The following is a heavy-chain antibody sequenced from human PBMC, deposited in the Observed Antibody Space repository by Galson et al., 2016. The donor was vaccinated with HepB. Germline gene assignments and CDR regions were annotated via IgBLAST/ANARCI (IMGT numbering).Heavy chain of an antibody. CDR1: GFTLNRNA. D-gene: IGHD2-15*01. CDR2: IGGGRGDT. V-gene: IGHV3-23*01. CDR3: AKDEDLSRSWFYPDY. J-gene: IGHJ4*02. Sequence: SLRLSCAASGFTLNRNAMSWVRQTPGKGLEWVSVIGGGRGDTYYADSVKGRFTISRDNSKNTLYLQMNSLRAEDTAVYYCAKDEDLSRSWFYPDYWGQGTLVTVSS.